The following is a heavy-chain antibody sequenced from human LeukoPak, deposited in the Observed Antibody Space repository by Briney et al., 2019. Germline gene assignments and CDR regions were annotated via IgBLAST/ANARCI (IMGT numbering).Heavy chain of an antibody. Sequence: GGSLRLSCAAAGFTISSYAMSWVRQAPGKWLEWVSAISGSGGSTYYAASVKGRFTISRDNSKNTLYLQMTSLRAEDTAVYYCAKDSYYDFWSGSIDYWGQGTLVTVSS. CDR1: GFTISSYA. J-gene: IGHJ4*02. D-gene: IGHD3-3*01. CDR3: AKDSYYDFWSGSIDY. CDR2: ISGSGGST. V-gene: IGHV3-23*01.